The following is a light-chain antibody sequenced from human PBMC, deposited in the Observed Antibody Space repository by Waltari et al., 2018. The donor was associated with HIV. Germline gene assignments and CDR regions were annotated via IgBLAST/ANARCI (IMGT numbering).Light chain of an antibody. CDR1: QILSSN. CDR2: GAS. V-gene: IGKV3-15*01. CDR3: QQYNNWPPLT. Sequence: EIVMTQSPATLSVSPGERATLSCRTSQILSSNLAWYQQKPGQAPRLLIYGASTRATGIPARFSGSGSGTEFTLTISSLQSEDFAVYYCQQYNNWPPLTFGGGTKVEIK. J-gene: IGKJ4*01.